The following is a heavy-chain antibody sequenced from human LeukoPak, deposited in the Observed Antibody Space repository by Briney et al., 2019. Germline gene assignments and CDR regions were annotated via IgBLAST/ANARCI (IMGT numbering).Heavy chain of an antibody. D-gene: IGHD3-9*01. CDR3: ARGSYPFYDILTGYCCAFDI. Sequence: PGGSLRLSCAASGFTFSDYYMSWIRQAPGKGLEWVSYISSSSSYKNYADSVKGRFTISRDNAKNSLYLQMNSLRAEDTAVYYCARGSYPFYDILTGYCCAFDIWGQGTMVTVSS. V-gene: IGHV3-11*06. CDR1: GFTFSDYY. CDR2: ISSSSSYK. J-gene: IGHJ3*02.